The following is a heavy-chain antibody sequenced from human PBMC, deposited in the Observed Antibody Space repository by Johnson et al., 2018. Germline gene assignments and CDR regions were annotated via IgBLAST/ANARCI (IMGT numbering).Heavy chain of an antibody. D-gene: IGHD3-16*01. Sequence: QVQLQESGPGLVKPSETLSLTCSVSGGSTSNFFWSWIRQPPGKGLEWIGYIHNIGSTNYNPSLKSRVSISIHTSKNQFSLSLSSVTAADTAVYYWAREMGGIHDALDIWGQGTMVTVSS. CDR1: GGSTSNFF. V-gene: IGHV4-59*01. CDR3: AREMGGIHDALDI. CDR2: IHNIGST. J-gene: IGHJ3*02.